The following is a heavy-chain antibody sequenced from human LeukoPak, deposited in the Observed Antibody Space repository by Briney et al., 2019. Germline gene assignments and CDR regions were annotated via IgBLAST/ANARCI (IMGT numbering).Heavy chain of an antibody. CDR2: ISSSSTTI. CDR3: AKLWNGQIYYDSSGYPTDI. V-gene: IGHV3-48*01. D-gene: IGHD3-22*01. J-gene: IGHJ3*02. CDR1: GVTFSSYS. Sequence: GGSLRLSCAASGVTFSSYSMMWVRQAPGKGLEWVSYISSSSTTIYYADSVKGRFTISRDNAKNSVYLQMNSLRAEDTAVYYCAKLWNGQIYYDSSGYPTDIWGQGTMVTVSS.